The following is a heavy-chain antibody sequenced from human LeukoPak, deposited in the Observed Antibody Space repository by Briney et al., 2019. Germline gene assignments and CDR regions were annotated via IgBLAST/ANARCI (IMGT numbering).Heavy chain of an antibody. J-gene: IGHJ6*02. Sequence: PGGSLRLSCAASGFTVSSNYMSWVRQAPGKGLEWVSVIYSGGSTYYADSVKGRFTISRHNSKSTLYLQMNSLRAEDTAVYYCARDLRIAAAATKGGSNYYYYYGMDVWGQGTTVTVSS. CDR2: IYSGGST. V-gene: IGHV3-53*04. CDR3: ARDLRIAAAATKGGSNYYYYYGMDV. CDR1: GFTVSSNY. D-gene: IGHD6-13*01.